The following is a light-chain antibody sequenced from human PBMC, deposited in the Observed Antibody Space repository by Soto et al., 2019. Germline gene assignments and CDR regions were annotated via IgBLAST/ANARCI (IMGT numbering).Light chain of an antibody. CDR3: GTWDSSLSAGV. CDR1: SSNVGSHY. J-gene: IGLJ2*01. V-gene: IGLV1-51*01. Sequence: QSVLTQPPSVSAAPGQKVTISCSGSSSNVGSHYVSWYQQLPGTAPKLLIYDNNKRPSGIPDRFSGSKSGTSATLGITGLQTGAEADYYCGTWDSSLSAGVFGGGTKLTVL. CDR2: DNN.